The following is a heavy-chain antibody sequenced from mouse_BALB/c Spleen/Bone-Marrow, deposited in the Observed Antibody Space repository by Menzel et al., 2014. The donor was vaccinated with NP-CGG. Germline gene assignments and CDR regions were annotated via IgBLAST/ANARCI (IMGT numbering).Heavy chain of an antibody. CDR3: ARVWSEGLAY. Sequence: VMLVESGPGLVAPSQSLSITCTVSGFSLTSYDVHWVRQPPGKGLEWLGVIWAGGSTNYNSALMSRLSISKDNSKSQVFLKMNSLQTDDTAMYYCARVWSEGLAYWGQGTLVTVSA. CDR2: IWAGGST. D-gene: IGHD1-1*02. J-gene: IGHJ3*01. V-gene: IGHV2-9*02. CDR1: GFSLTSYD.